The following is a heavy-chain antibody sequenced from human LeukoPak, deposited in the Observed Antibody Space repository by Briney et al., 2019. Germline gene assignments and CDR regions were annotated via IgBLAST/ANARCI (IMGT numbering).Heavy chain of an antibody. CDR2: IIPIFGTA. CDR3: ARLLSPLTSYLVTNEG. V-gene: IGHV1-69*06. D-gene: IGHD2-21*02. J-gene: IGHJ4*02. Sequence: SVKVSCKASGGTFSSYAISWVRQAPGQGLEWMGGIIPIFGTANYAQKFQGRVTITADKSTSTAYMELSSLRSEDTAVYYCARLLSPLTSYLVTNEGWGQGTLVTVSS. CDR1: GGTFSSYA.